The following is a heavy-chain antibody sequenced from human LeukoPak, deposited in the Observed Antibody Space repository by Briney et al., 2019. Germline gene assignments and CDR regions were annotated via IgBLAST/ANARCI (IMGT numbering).Heavy chain of an antibody. CDR2: INHSGST. V-gene: IGHV4-34*01. J-gene: IGHJ3*02. CDR1: GGSFSGYY. Sequence: PSETLSLTCAVYGGSFSGYYWSWIRQPPGKGLEWIGEINHSGSTNYNPSLKSRVTISVDTSKNQFSLKLSSVTAADTAVYYCARVIATYYDTSGYYTDAFDIWGQGTLVTVSS. D-gene: IGHD3-22*01. CDR3: ARVIATYYDTSGYYTDAFDI.